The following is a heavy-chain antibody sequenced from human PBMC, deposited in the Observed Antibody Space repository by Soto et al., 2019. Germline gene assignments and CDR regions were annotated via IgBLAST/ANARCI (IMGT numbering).Heavy chain of an antibody. CDR3: ARTYYDSSGYLDLYYYYGMDV. CDR1: GFTFSSYS. CDR2: ISSSSSYI. V-gene: IGHV3-21*01. J-gene: IGHJ6*02. D-gene: IGHD3-22*01. Sequence: GGSLRLSCVASGFTFSSYSMNWVRQAPGKGLEWVSSISSSSSYIYYADSVKGRFTISRDNAKNSLYLQMNSLRAEDTAVYYCARTYYDSSGYLDLYYYYGMDVWGQGTTVTVSS.